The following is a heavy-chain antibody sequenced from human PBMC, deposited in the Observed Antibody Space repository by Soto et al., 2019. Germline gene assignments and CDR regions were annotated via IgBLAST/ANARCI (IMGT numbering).Heavy chain of an antibody. CDR1: GFPFTGYY. CDR2: INPNSGDT. Sequence: GASVKVSCKASGFPFTGYYMNWVRQAPGQGLEWMGWINPNSGDTNYAQKFQGWVTMTTDTSISTAYMELSRLTSDDTAVYYCARDLDYGGSFDSWGQGTLVTVSS. V-gene: IGHV1-2*04. D-gene: IGHD4-17*01. CDR3: ARDLDYGGSFDS. J-gene: IGHJ4*02.